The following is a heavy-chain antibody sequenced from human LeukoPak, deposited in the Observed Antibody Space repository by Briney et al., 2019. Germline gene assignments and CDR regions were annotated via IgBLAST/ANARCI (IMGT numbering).Heavy chain of an antibody. Sequence: SETLSLTCTVSGGSISSYYWSWIRQPPGKGLEWIGYIYYSGSTNYNPSLKSRVTISVDTSKNQFSLKLSSVTAADTAVYYCARLPNFHYGSYYYGMDVWGQGTTVTVSS. CDR2: IYYSGST. CDR1: GGSISSYY. J-gene: IGHJ6*02. V-gene: IGHV4-59*08. D-gene: IGHD4-17*01. CDR3: ARLPNFHYGSYYYGMDV.